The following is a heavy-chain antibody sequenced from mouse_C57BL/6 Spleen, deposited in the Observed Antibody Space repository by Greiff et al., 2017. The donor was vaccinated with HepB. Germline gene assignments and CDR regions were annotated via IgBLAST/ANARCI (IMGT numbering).Heavy chain of an antibody. D-gene: IGHD2-4*01. CDR3: ARDDYDPFAY. J-gene: IGHJ3*01. CDR2: IYPGSGNT. Sequence: QVQLQHSGAELVRPGASVKLSCKASGYTFTDYYINWVKQRPGQGLEWIARIYPGSGNTYYNEKFKGKATLTAEKSSSTAYMQLSSLTSEDSAVYFCARDDYDPFAYWGQGTLVTVSA. CDR1: GYTFTDYY. V-gene: IGHV1-76*01.